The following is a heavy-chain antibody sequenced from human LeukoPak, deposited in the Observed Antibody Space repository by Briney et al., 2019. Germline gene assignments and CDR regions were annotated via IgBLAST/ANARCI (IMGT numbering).Heavy chain of an antibody. CDR3: AREFYLHSDNYDSGN. V-gene: IGHV3-74*01. D-gene: IGHD3-16*01. J-gene: IGHJ4*02. CDR2: INSDGSDA. CDR1: GFTFSTYW. Sequence: QAGGSLRLSCAASGFTFSTYWMHWVRQARGKGLVWVSRINSDGSDASYADSVKGRFTISRDNAKNTLYLQMNSLRAEDTAVYYCAREFYLHSDNYDSGNWGQGTLVTVSS.